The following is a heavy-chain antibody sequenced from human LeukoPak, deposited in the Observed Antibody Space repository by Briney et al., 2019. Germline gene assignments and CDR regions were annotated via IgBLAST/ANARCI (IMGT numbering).Heavy chain of an antibody. V-gene: IGHV3-30-3*01. Sequence: PGGSLRLSCAASGFTFSSYAMHWVRQAPGKGLEWVAVISYDGSNKYYADSVKGRFTISRDNSKNTLYLQMNSLRAEDTAVYYCEGGAAAGNGDYWGQGTLVTVSS. D-gene: IGHD6-13*01. CDR3: EGGAAAGNGDY. J-gene: IGHJ4*02. CDR1: GFTFSSYA. CDR2: ISYDGSNK.